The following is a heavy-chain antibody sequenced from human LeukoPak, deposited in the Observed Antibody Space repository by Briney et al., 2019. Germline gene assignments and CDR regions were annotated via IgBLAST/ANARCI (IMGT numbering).Heavy chain of an antibody. D-gene: IGHD2-15*01. CDR3: AKEGYSHTSNYFDN. CDR2: ISGDGVST. Sequence: TGGSLRLSCAASGFMFDDSAMHWVRQAPGKGLEWVSLISGDGVSTFYADSVKGQFTISRDNSKNSLSLQMDSLTTEDTALYYCAKEGYSHTSNYFDNWGQGILVTVSS. J-gene: IGHJ4*02. CDR1: GFMFDDSA. V-gene: IGHV3-43*02.